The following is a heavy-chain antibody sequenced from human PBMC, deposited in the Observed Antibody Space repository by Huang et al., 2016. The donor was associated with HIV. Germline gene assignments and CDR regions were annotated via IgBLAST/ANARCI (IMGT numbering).Heavy chain of an antibody. CDR2: ISSARDYI. V-gene: IGHV3-21*01. CDR1: GFTFSSYS. J-gene: IGHJ3*02. Sequence: EVQLVESGGGLVKPGGSLRLSCLASGFTFSSYSMNWGRQGPGKGLDWVSSISSARDYIYYSDSVKGRFTISRDNAADSLHLQINSLRAEDTAVYYCAIGKFVVEDDAFDIWGQGTTVTVSS. CDR3: AIGKFVVEDDAFDI. D-gene: IGHD2-15*01.